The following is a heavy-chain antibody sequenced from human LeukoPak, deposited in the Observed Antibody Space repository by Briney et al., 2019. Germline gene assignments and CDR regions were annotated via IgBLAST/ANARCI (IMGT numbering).Heavy chain of an antibody. CDR3: ARNRAFGGVISY. V-gene: IGHV3-7*02. CDR1: GFTFSRYW. D-gene: IGHD3-16*02. Sequence: GGSLRLSCTASGFTFSRYWMNWVRQAPGKGLEWVANIKQDGSEKYYVDSVKGRFTISRDNAKKSLYLQMNSLRAEDTAVYYCARNRAFGGVISYWGQGTLVTVSS. CDR2: IKQDGSEK. J-gene: IGHJ4*02.